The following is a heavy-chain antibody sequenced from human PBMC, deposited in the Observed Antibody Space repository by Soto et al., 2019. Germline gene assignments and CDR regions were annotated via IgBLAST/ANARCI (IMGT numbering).Heavy chain of an antibody. CDR3: ALAPAAHILH. J-gene: IGHJ1*01. Sequence: QVQLQQWGAGLLKPSETLSLTCAVYGGSLSASCWSWVRQPPGKGLEWIGDINHSGTTNYNPSLKSRVTISVDTSKNQFSLKLSSVTAADTAVYHCALAPAAHILHWGQGTLVTVSS. D-gene: IGHD2-2*01. CDR1: GGSLSASC. V-gene: IGHV4-34*01. CDR2: INHSGTT.